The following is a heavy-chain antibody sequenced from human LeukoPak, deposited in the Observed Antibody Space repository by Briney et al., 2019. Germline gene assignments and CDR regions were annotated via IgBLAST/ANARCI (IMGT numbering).Heavy chain of an antibody. CDR1: GGSISSYY. CDR2: IYYSGST. V-gene: IGHV4-39*01. CDR3: ARQGSSGSYYYYGMDV. J-gene: IGHJ6*02. Sequence: KPSETLSLTCTVSGGSISSYYWSWIRQPPGKGLEWIGSIYYSGSTYYNPSLKSRVTISVDTSKNQFSLKLSSVTAADTAVYYCARQGSSGSYYYYGMDVWGQGTTVTVSS. D-gene: IGHD6-19*01.